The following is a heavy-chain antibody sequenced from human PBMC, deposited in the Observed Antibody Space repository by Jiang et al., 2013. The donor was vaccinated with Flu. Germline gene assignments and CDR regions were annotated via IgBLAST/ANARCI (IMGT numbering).Heavy chain of an antibody. CDR2: IFYSGNT. V-gene: IGHV4-39*01. J-gene: IGHJ6*02. Sequence: SGPGRGEGLRGTLSLTCTVSGASISSSRHFWGWIRQPPGKGLEWIGNIFYSGNTYYNASLSGRITMSVDTSKNQFSLILRSATASDTAEYYCARIFLAHYGMDVWGQGTTVTVSS. CDR3: ARIFLAHYGMDV. D-gene: IGHD3-3*01. CDR1: GASISSSRHF.